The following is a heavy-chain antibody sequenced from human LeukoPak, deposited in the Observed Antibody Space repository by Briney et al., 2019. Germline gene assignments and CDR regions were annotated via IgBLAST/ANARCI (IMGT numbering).Heavy chain of an antibody. J-gene: IGHJ4*02. CDR2: IFSSGSTI. CDR3: AQGSGSSIDY. Sequence: GGPLRLSCAASGFTFSSYEMNWVRQAPGKGLEWVSYIFSSGSTIYYAGSVKGQFTISRDNAKNSLYLQMNSLRAEDTAVYYCAQGSGSSIDYWGQGTLVTVSS. V-gene: IGHV3-48*03. CDR1: GFTFSSYE. D-gene: IGHD3-10*01.